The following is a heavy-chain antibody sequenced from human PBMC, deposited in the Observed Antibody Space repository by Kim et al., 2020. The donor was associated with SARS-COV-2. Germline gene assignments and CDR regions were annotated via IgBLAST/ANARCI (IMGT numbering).Heavy chain of an antibody. CDR3: AKSGQLDY. CDR2: IDGRGATT. Sequence: GGSLRLSCAASGCTFSNSPMSWGRQAPGKGLEWVSTIDGRGATTYYPGPVKGRFTISRDNSKNTLYLQMNNLRAEDTAVYFCAKSGQLDYWGQGTLVTVSS. J-gene: IGHJ4*02. D-gene: IGHD5-12*01. V-gene: IGHV3-23*01. CDR1: GCTFSNSP.